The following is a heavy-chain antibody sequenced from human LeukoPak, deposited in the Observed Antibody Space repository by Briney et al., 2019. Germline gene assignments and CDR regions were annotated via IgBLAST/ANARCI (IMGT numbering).Heavy chain of an antibody. Sequence: GGSLRLSCAASGFTFDDYGMSWVRQAPGKGLEWVSGINWNGGSTGYADSVKGRFTISRDNAKNSLYLQMNSLRAEDTALYYCARVGDYYGSGSSAGAFDIWGQGTMVTVSS. J-gene: IGHJ3*02. D-gene: IGHD3-10*01. CDR2: INWNGGST. CDR3: ARVGDYYGSGSSAGAFDI. V-gene: IGHV3-20*04. CDR1: GFTFDDYG.